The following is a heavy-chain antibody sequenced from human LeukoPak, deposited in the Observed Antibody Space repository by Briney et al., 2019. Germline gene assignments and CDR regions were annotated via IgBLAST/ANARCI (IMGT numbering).Heavy chain of an antibody. CDR2: INWNGGST. CDR1: GFTFGNYG. V-gene: IGHV3-20*04. J-gene: IGHJ4*02. D-gene: IGHD2-21*02. Sequence: GGSLRLSCAASGFTFGNYGMSWVRQAPGKGLEWVSGINWNGGSTGYADSVEGRFTISRDNAKNSQYPQMNSLRVEDTALYYCARAQTYGDSRLLLDYWGQGTLVTVSS. CDR3: ARAQTYGDSRLLLDY.